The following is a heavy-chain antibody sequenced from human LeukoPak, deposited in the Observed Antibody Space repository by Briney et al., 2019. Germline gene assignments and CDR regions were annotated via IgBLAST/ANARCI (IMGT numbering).Heavy chain of an antibody. CDR3: AREGVNIVSTITGSTPDY. D-gene: IGHD5/OR15-5a*01. CDR2: IWHDGSNK. J-gene: IGHJ4*02. CDR1: GFSFSSYG. Sequence: GGSLRLSCAASGFSFSSYGMHWVRQAPGKGLEWVAVIWHDGSNKYYAESVKGRFSISRDNSKNTLYLQMNSLRAEDTAVYSCAREGVNIVSTITGSTPDYWGQGTLVTVSS. V-gene: IGHV3-33*01.